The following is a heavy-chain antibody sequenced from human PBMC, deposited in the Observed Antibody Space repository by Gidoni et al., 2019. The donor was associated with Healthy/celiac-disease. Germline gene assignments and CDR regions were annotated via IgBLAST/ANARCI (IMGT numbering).Heavy chain of an antibody. D-gene: IGHD6-19*01. CDR1: GGTFSSYA. V-gene: IGHV1-69*01. CDR3: ARGIAVAGKKTVYYFDY. Sequence: QVQLVQSGAEVKKPGSSVKVSCKASGGTFSSYAISWVRQAPGQGLEWMGGIIPIFGTANYAQKFQGRVTITADESTSTAYMELSSLRSEDTAVYYCARGIAVAGKKTVYYFDYWGQGTLVTVSS. J-gene: IGHJ4*02. CDR2: IIPIFGTA.